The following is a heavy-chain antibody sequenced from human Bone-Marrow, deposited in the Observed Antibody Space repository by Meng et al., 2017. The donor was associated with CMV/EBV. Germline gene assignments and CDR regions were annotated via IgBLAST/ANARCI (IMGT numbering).Heavy chain of an antibody. Sequence: GGSLRLSCTVSGFIFSTYEMNWVRLAPGKGLEWVSYISGSGTTRHYADSVKGRFTISRNNAKNSLCLQMNSLRVEDTAIYYWSSVSSKYSGYDFGFWGQGTLVTVSS. J-gene: IGHJ4*02. CDR1: GFIFSTYE. CDR3: SSVSSKYSGYDFGF. V-gene: IGHV3-48*03. D-gene: IGHD5-12*01. CDR2: ISGSGTTR.